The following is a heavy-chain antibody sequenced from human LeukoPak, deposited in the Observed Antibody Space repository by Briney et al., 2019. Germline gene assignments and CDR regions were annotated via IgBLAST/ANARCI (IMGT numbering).Heavy chain of an antibody. J-gene: IGHJ4*02. V-gene: IGHV4-39*07. D-gene: IGHD1-7*01. CDR1: GGSISSSSYC. Sequence: SETLSLTCTVSGGSISSSSYCWGWIRQPPGKGLEWIGSIYYSGSTYYNPSLKSRVTISVDTSKNQFSLKLSSVTAADTAVYYCARGAGGFRRELRWFYWGQGTLVTVSS. CDR2: IYYSGST. CDR3: ARGAGGFRRELRWFY.